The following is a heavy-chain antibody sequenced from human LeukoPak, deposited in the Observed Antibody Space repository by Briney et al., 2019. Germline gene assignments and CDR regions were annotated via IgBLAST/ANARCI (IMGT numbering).Heavy chain of an antibody. CDR2: IKQDGSEK. V-gene: IGHV3-7*01. J-gene: IGHJ6*03. Sequence: GGSLGLSCAASGFTFSSYWMSWVRQAPGKGLEWVANIKQDGSEKYYVDSVKGRFTISRDNAKNSLYLQMNSLRAEDTAVYYCARDRGVSSSRRYCYYYMDVWGKGTTVTVSS. CDR1: GFTFSSYW. D-gene: IGHD6-6*01. CDR3: ARDRGVSSSRRYCYYYMDV.